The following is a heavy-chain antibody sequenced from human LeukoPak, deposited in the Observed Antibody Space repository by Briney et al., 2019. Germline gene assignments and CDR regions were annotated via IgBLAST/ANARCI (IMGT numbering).Heavy chain of an antibody. V-gene: IGHV3-48*01. Sequence: PGGSLRLSCAASGFTFSRYSMIWVRQAPGKGLQWVSYISSSSSTIYYADSVKGRFTISRDNAKNSLFLQMSSLRVEDTAVYFCARGSFYYYPYFWGQGTLLTVSS. J-gene: IGHJ4*02. CDR2: ISSSSSTI. CDR3: ARGSFYYYPYF. CDR1: GFTFSRYS. D-gene: IGHD3-10*01.